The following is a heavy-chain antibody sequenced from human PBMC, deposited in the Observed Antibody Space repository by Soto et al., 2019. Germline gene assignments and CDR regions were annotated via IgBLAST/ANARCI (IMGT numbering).Heavy chain of an antibody. CDR1: GGSISSSRFY. D-gene: IGHD6-19*01. V-gene: IGHV4-39*01. Sequence: QLQLQESGPGLVKPSETLSLTCTVSGGSISSSRFYWGWIRQPPGKGLEWIGTISYSGSTFYNPSLKSRVTLSVDTSKNQFSLKLNSVTAADTAVYYCARMQWLAATVDYWGQGTLVTVSS. J-gene: IGHJ4*02. CDR2: ISYSGST. CDR3: ARMQWLAATVDY.